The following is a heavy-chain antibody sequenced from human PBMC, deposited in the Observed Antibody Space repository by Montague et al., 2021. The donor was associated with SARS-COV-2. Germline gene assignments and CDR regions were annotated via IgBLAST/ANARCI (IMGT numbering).Heavy chain of an antibody. CDR2: INNRGSV. CDR3: ARERWNIVIVPPVEYGMDV. CDR1: GGSFSGSY. D-gene: IGHD2/OR15-2a*01. Sequence: SETLSLTCAVYGGSFSGSYWTWIRQSPGKGLEWIGEINNRGSVNYSPSLKSRLTISVDTSRNQFSLKVTSVTAADTAVYYCARERWNIVIVPPVEYGMDVWGQGTTVTVSS. V-gene: IGHV4-34*01. J-gene: IGHJ6*02.